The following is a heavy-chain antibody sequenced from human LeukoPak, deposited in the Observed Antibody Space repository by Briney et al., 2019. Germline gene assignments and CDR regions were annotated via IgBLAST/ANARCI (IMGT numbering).Heavy chain of an antibody. CDR3: AKEGGTGTRFDY. J-gene: IGHJ4*02. Sequence: ASVKVSCKASGSTFSSYDINWVRQATGQGLEWMGWMDPNSGDTGYTPRFQGRVTMTRDTSISTAYMELSSLRSEDTAVYYCAKEGGTGTRFDYWGQGTLVTVSS. CDR1: GSTFSSYD. V-gene: IGHV1-8*02. D-gene: IGHD1-7*01. CDR2: MDPNSGDT.